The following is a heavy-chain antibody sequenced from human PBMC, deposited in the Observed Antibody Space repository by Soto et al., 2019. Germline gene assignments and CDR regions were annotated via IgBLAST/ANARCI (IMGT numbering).Heavy chain of an antibody. CDR3: AKENQHLVHDY. D-gene: IGHD6-13*01. CDR2: ISHDGSDK. CDR1: GFTFRNYG. Sequence: QVQLVESGGGVVRPGRSLRLTCAASGFTFRNYGMQWVRQAPGKGLEWVAVISHDGSDKYYADSMKGRFIISRDNSENTLFLNMNSLKPEDTAVYYCAKENQHLVHDYWGQGTLVTVSS. V-gene: IGHV3-30*18. J-gene: IGHJ4*02.